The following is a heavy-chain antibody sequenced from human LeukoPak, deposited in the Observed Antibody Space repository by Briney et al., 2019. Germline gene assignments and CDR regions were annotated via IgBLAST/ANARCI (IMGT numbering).Heavy chain of an antibody. CDR1: GFTFSTYV. V-gene: IGHV3-33*01. Sequence: GGSLRLSCAASGFTFSTYVIHWVRQAPGKGLEWVALIWHDGSNKYYGDSVKGRFTIARDDAKNSLYLQMSSLRDEDTAVYYCAREAIKDYWGQGTLVTVSS. CDR2: IWHDGSNK. CDR3: AREAIKDY. J-gene: IGHJ4*02.